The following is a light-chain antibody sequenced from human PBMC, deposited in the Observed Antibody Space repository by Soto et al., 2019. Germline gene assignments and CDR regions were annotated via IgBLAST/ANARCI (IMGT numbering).Light chain of an antibody. Sequence: QSVLTQPASVCGAPGQWVTISCSGSGSNIGASYDVYWYRQLPGTAPKLLIYGDNNRPSGVPDRFSGSKSGTSAFLAIAGLQSQDEADYYCQSYDSSLSGYVFGTGTKVTVL. CDR2: GDN. CDR3: QSYDSSLSGYV. V-gene: IGLV1-40*01. J-gene: IGLJ1*01. CDR1: GSNIGASYD.